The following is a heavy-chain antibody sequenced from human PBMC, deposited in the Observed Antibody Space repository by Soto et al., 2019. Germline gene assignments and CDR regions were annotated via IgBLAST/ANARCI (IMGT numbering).Heavy chain of an antibody. CDR2: LSYDGTNN. D-gene: IGHD5-12*01. V-gene: IGHV3-30*18. CDR3: ANDTIIWALGGYFQH. Sequence: QVQLVESGGGVVQPGRSLRLFCAASGFTFSSYDMHWVRQAPGTGLEWVAILSYDGTNNYYADSVKGRFTISRDNSKDTPYLQTNSLRAADTAVYYCANDTIIWALGGYFQHWGQGTLVTVSS. J-gene: IGHJ1*01. CDR1: GFTFSSYD.